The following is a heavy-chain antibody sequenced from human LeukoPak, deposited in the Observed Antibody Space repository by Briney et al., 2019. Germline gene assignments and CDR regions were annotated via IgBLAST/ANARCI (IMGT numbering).Heavy chain of an antibody. V-gene: IGHV3-74*01. Sequence: PGGSLRLSCAASGFTFSNYWMHWVRQAPGKGLVWVSRINSDGSTTNYADSVKGRFTISRDNAKNTLFLQMNSLRAEDTAVYYCARDQEGLDYWGQGTLVTVSS. CDR3: ARDQEGLDY. CDR2: INSDGSTT. J-gene: IGHJ4*02. D-gene: IGHD3/OR15-3a*01. CDR1: GFTFSNYW.